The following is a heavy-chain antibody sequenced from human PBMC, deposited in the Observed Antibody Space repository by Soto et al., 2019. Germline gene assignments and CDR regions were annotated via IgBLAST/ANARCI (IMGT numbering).Heavy chain of an antibody. J-gene: IGHJ4*02. V-gene: IGHV3-15*01. CDR2: IKSKSDGGTT. CDR3: SSLVVTATTDY. CDR1: GFTFNNAW. Sequence: GWSLRLSCAASGFTFNNAWMRWVRQAPGKGLEWVGRIKSKSDGGTTDYAAPVKGRFTISRDDSKNTLYLQMNSLKTEDTAVYFWSSLVVTATTDYWGQGTLVTVSS. D-gene: IGHD2-21*02.